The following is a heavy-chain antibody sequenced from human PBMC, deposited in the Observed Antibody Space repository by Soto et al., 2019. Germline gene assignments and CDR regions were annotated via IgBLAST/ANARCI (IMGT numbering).Heavy chain of an antibody. J-gene: IGHJ4*02. Sequence: SETLSLTCVLSGGSISSGDYYWSWIRQPPGKGLEWIGYIYYSGSTYYNPSLKSRVTISVDTSKNQFSLKLSSVTAADTAVYYCARVVVVAATGFDYWGQGTLVTVSS. D-gene: IGHD2-15*01. CDR3: ARVVVVAATGFDY. CDR2: IYYSGST. V-gene: IGHV4-30-4*01. CDR1: GGSISSGDYY.